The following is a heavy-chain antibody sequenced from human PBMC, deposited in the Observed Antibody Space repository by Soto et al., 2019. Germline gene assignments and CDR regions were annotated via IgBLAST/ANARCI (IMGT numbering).Heavy chain of an antibody. J-gene: IGHJ4*02. Sequence: GGSLRLSCSAFGFTFSDYGMHWVRQAPGKGLEFVSAIKSKGDTTYYADSVRGRFTISRDNSKNTLYLQMSSLRGDDTAVYYCVKDRSPAVADVYYFDYWGPGTLVTVSS. V-gene: IGHV3-64D*06. D-gene: IGHD6-19*01. CDR2: IKSKGDTT. CDR1: GFTFSDYG. CDR3: VKDRSPAVADVYYFDY.